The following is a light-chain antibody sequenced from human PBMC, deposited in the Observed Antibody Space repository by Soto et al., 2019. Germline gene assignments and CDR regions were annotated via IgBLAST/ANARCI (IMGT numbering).Light chain of an antibody. CDR3: QQSDNTSLP. V-gene: IGKV1-39*01. CDR1: QNVGTY. J-gene: IGKJ4*01. Sequence: DIQMPQSPSSLSASVGDRITITCRASQNVGTYLSWYQQRSGKAPKLLIYAASNLQSGVSSRFSGSGSGTEFTLAISSLQPEDFATDFCQQSDNTSLPFGGGTQVEI. CDR2: AAS.